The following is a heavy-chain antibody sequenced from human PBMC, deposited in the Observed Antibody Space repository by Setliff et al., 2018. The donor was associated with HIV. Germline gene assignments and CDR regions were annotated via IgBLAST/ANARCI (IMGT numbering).Heavy chain of an antibody. CDR2: INLNTGAT. CDR3: ARDDHGDPFDY. V-gene: IGHV1-2*02. Sequence: ASVKVSCKTSEYDINDQYINWVRQAPGQGLEWMGWINLNTGATKYAQKLQVRVTLTRDTSMTTAYMELRSLRSDDTAVYYCARDDHGDPFDYWGQGTLVTVSS. CDR1: EYDINDQY. J-gene: IGHJ4*02. D-gene: IGHD4-17*01.